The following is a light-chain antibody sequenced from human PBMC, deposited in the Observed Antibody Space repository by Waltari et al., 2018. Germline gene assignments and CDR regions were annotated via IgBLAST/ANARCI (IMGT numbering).Light chain of an antibody. CDR2: QVS. J-gene: IGKJ1*01. Sequence: EVVMTQSPLPLPVTLGQPASISCRSSQSLDHSDGNTYLNWFHQRPGQSPRRLLYQVSNRDSGVPDRFSGSGSGTEFTLKISSVEAEDVGVYYCMQGSHWPPWTFGQGTRVEIK. CDR3: MQGSHWPPWT. V-gene: IGKV2-30*02. CDR1: QSLDHSDGNTY.